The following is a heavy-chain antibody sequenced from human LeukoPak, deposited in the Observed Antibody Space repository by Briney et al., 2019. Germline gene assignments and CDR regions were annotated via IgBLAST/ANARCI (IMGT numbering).Heavy chain of an antibody. CDR1: GFTFSSFA. V-gene: IGHV3-23*01. J-gene: IGHJ4*02. CDR3: ATYRQVLLPFES. D-gene: IGHD2/OR15-2a*01. Sequence: GGSLRLSCAASGFTFSSFAMIWVRQPPGKGREWVSSIFQGGGEIHYADSVRGRFTISRDNSKSILSLQMNSLRAEDTAMYYCATYRQVLLPFESWGQGTLVTVSS. CDR2: IFQGGGEI.